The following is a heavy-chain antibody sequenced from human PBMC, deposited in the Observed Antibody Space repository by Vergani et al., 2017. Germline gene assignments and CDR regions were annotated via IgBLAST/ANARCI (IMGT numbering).Heavy chain of an antibody. D-gene: IGHD2-2*01. CDR3: ARTVVVPAASFPSSLLYYYYGMDV. CDR1: GGSISSGSYY. CDR2: INHSGST. V-gene: IGHV4-61*01. J-gene: IGHJ6*02. Sequence: QVQLQESGPGLVKPSETLSLTCTVSGGSISSGSYYWSWIRQPPGKGLEWIGEINHSGSTNYNPSLKSRVTISVDTSKNQFSLKLSSVTAAVTAVYYCARTVVVPAASFPSSLLYYYYGMDVWGQGTTVTVSS.